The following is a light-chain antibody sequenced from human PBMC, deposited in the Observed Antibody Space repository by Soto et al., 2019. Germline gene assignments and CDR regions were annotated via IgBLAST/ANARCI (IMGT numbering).Light chain of an antibody. CDR2: DAS. J-gene: IGKJ1*01. V-gene: IGKV3-20*01. Sequence: EIVLTPSPGTLSLSPVERATLSCRASQSVSSSSLAWYQQKRGQAPRLLIHDASSRATGIPDRFSGSGSGTEFTLTISSLQSEDFAVYYCQQYNNWPPWTFGQGTKVDIK. CDR1: QSVSSSS. CDR3: QQYNNWPPWT.